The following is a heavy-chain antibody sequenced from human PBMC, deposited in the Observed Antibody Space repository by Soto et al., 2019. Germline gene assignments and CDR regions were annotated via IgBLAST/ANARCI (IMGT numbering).Heavy chain of an antibody. CDR1: GYTFTSYG. CDR2: ISAYNGNT. J-gene: IGHJ3*02. Sequence: ASVKVSCKASGYTFTSYGISWVRQAPGQGLEWMGWISAYNGNTNYAQKLQGRVTMTTDTSTSTAYMELRSLRSDDTAVYYCASCSTSCYDDAFDIWGQGTMVTVSS. V-gene: IGHV1-18*01. CDR3: ASCSTSCYDDAFDI. D-gene: IGHD2-2*01.